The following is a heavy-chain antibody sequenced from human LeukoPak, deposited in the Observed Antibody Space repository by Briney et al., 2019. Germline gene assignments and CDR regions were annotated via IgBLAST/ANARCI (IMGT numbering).Heavy chain of an antibody. CDR2: ISSGSSHI. CDR3: ARGGTGATRDDTFDI. CDR1: GFTFSSYS. J-gene: IGHJ3*02. V-gene: IGHV3-21*01. D-gene: IGHD1-7*01. Sequence: GGSLRLSCADSGFTFSSYSMNWVRQAPGKGLEWVSSISSGSSHIFCADSVKGRFTISRENARNSLYLQMNSLRAEDTAVYYCARGGTGATRDDTFDIWGQGTMVTVSS.